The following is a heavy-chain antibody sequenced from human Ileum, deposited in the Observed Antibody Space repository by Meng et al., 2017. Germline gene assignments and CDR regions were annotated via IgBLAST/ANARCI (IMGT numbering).Heavy chain of an antibody. CDR2: IYHSGST. V-gene: IGHV4-4*02. CDR1: GGFISSCNW. D-gene: IGHD4-23*01. Sequence: LQESRRGSVEASWTLAPSCAVSGGFISSCNWWSWVRQPPGKGLEWIGEIYHSGSTNYNPSLKRRVTISVDTSKNQFSLKLSSVTVADTAVYYCARYILRWGYYFDYWGQGTLVTVSS. CDR3: ARYILRWGYYFDY. J-gene: IGHJ4*02.